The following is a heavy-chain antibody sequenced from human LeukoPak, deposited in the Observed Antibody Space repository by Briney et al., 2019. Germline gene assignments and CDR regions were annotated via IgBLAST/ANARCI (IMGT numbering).Heavy chain of an antibody. Sequence: EASVKVSCKASGGTFSSYAISWVRQAPGQGLEWMGGIIPIFGTANYAQKFQGRVTITTDESTSTAYMELSSLRSEDTAVYYCARVREYSSSSGDNLNYYYYMDVWGKGTTVTVSS. CDR2: IIPIFGTA. V-gene: IGHV1-69*05. CDR1: GGTFSSYA. D-gene: IGHD6-6*01. J-gene: IGHJ6*03. CDR3: ARVREYSSSSGDNLNYYYYMDV.